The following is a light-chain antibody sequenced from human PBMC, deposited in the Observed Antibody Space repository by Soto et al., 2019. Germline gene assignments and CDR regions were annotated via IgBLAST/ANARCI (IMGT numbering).Light chain of an antibody. CDR3: QQRSNWRT. V-gene: IGKV3-11*01. J-gene: IGKJ1*01. Sequence: EIVLTQSPATLSLSPGERATLSCRASQSVSSYLAWYQQKPGQAPRLLIYDASNRATGIPARFGGSGSGTDFTLTISSLEPEDFEVYYCQQRSNWRTFGQGTKVEIK. CDR2: DAS. CDR1: QSVSSY.